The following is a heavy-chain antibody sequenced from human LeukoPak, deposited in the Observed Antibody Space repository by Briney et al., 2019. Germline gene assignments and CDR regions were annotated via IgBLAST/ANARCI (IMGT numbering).Heavy chain of an antibody. J-gene: IGHJ6*02. CDR3: AKDLYGSGSYYKRGHYYYYGMDV. CDR2: ISWDGGST. D-gene: IGHD3-10*01. Sequence: GGSLRLSCAASGFTFDDYTMHWVRQAPGKGLEWVSLISWDGGSTYYAGSVKGRFTISRDNSKNSLYLQMNSLRTEDTALYYCAKDLYGSGSYYKRGHYYYYGMDVWGQGTTVTVSS. CDR1: GFTFDDYT. V-gene: IGHV3-43*01.